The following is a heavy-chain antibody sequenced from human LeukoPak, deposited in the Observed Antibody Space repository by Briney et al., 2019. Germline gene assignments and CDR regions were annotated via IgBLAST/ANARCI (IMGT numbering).Heavy chain of an antibody. Sequence: DSVKGRFTISRDNAKNSLYLLMNSLRAEDTAVYYCAKDEFRLNWFDPWGQGTLVTVSS. J-gene: IGHJ5*02. D-gene: IGHD3-10*01. CDR3: AKDEFRLNWFDP. V-gene: IGHV3-7*03.